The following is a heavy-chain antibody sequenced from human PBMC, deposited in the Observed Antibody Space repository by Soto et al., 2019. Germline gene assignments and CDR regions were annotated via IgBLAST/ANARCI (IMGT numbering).Heavy chain of an antibody. CDR2: IHYSGST. Sequence: PSETLSLTCTVSGDSISKNYWNWVRQPPGKGLEWIAYIHYSGSTKYNPSLKSRVTISLDTSKNKFSLELRSVTAADTAVYFCAGSLTGRWFDPWGQGTLVTVSS. CDR3: AGSLTGRWFDP. CDR1: GDSISKNY. D-gene: IGHD1-1*01. V-gene: IGHV4-59*01. J-gene: IGHJ5*02.